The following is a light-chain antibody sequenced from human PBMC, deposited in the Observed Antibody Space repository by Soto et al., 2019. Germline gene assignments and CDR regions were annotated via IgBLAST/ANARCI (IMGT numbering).Light chain of an antibody. Sequence: QSVLTQPPSVSGAPGQRVTISCTGSSSNIGAGYDVHWYQRLPGTAPKVLIYGNNNRPSGVPDRFSGSKSGTSASLAITGLQAGDEADYNCQSYDSSLSGSYVFGTGTKVTVL. J-gene: IGLJ1*01. CDR3: QSYDSSLSGSYV. CDR1: SSNIGAGYD. CDR2: GNN. V-gene: IGLV1-40*01.